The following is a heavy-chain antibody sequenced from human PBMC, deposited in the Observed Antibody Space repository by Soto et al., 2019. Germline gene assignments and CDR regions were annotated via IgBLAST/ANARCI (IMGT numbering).Heavy chain of an antibody. CDR3: ARDPDGDYLHDAFDL. V-gene: IGHV3-66*01. J-gene: IGHJ3*01. Sequence: GGSLRLSCAASGFTVSSNYMSWVSQAPGKGLEWVSVIYSGGNTYYADSVKGRFTISRDNSKNTLYLQMNSLRAEDTSVYYCARDPDGDYLHDAFDLWGQGTMVTVSS. D-gene: IGHD4-17*01. CDR1: GFTVSSNY. CDR2: IYSGGNT.